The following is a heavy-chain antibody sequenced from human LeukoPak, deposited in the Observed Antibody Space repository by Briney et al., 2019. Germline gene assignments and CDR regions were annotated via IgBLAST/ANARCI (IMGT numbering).Heavy chain of an antibody. CDR2: ISGRGDTT. Sequence: ETLSLTCTVSGGSISSSSYYWGWIRQPPGKGLEWVSAISGRGDTTRYGESVKGRFTVSRDNSKNTLYLEMTNLRAEDAAVYFCAMDPNGDYLGAFDFWGQGTLVTVSS. CDR1: GGSISSSSYY. J-gene: IGHJ3*01. D-gene: IGHD4-17*01. V-gene: IGHV3-23*01. CDR3: AMDPNGDYLGAFDF.